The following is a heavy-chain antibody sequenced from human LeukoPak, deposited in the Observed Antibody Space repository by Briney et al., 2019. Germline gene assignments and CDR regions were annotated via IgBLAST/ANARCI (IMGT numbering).Heavy chain of an antibody. Sequence: GGSLRLSCAASGFTFSSYEMNWVRQAPGKGLEWVSYIISSGSTIYYADSVKGRFTISRDNAKNSLYLQMNSLRAEDTAVYYCAREKVTYSFFDYWGQGTLVTVSS. CDR1: GFTFSSYE. CDR2: IISSGSTI. D-gene: IGHD4-11*01. J-gene: IGHJ4*02. CDR3: AREKVTYSFFDY. V-gene: IGHV3-48*03.